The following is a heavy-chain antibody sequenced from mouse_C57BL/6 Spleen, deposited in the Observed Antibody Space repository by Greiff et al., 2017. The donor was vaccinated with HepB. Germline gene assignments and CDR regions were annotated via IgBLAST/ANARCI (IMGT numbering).Heavy chain of an antibody. Sequence: QVQLQQPGAELVPPGASVTLSCKASGYTFPRYWMHWVKQRPGPGLEWIGMILPNSGSTNYNEKFKSKATLTVDKSSSTAYMQLSSLTSEDSAVYYCARLPYYYGSSHEAMDYWGQGTSVTVSS. J-gene: IGHJ4*01. V-gene: IGHV1-64*01. D-gene: IGHD1-1*01. CDR1: GYTFPRYW. CDR2: ILPNSGST. CDR3: ARLPYYYGSSHEAMDY.